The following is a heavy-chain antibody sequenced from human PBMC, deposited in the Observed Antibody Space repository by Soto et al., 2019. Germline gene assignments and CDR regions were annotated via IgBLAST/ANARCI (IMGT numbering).Heavy chain of an antibody. Sequence: QVQLVQSGAEVKKPGASVKVSCKASGYTFTSYDINWVRQDTGEGLEWMGWMNPNSGNIGYAQKFQARVTMTRNTSISTAYMELSSLRSEDTAVYYCAREKTTYGMDVWGQGTTVTVSS. CDR1: GYTFTSYD. V-gene: IGHV1-8*01. CDR2: MNPNSGNI. J-gene: IGHJ6*02. CDR3: AREKTTYGMDV.